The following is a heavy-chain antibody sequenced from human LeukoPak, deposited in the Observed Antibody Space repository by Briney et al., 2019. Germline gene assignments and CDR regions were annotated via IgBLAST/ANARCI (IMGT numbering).Heavy chain of an antibody. CDR2: ISGSGGNT. Sequence: GGSLRLSCAASGFTFSSYAMSWVRQAPGKGLEWVSAISGSGGNTYYADSVKGRFTISRDNSKNTLYLQMNSLRAEDTAVYYCARGSLGGEIDYWGQGTLVTVSS. CDR1: GFTFSSYA. J-gene: IGHJ4*02. CDR3: ARGSLGGEIDY. D-gene: IGHD4-23*01. V-gene: IGHV3-23*01.